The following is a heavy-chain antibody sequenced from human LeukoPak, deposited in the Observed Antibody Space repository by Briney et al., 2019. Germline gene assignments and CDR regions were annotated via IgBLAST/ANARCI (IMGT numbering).Heavy chain of an antibody. Sequence: GSLRLSCAASGFTFSSYAMSWVRQAPGKGLEWIGEIYHSGSTNYNPSLKSRVTISADTSKNQFSLKLSSVTAADPAVYYCARGRYCSSTSCYFDYWGQGTLVTVSS. CDR1: GFTFSSYA. J-gene: IGHJ4*02. D-gene: IGHD2-2*01. V-gene: IGHV4-34*01. CDR2: IYHSGST. CDR3: ARGRYCSSTSCYFDY.